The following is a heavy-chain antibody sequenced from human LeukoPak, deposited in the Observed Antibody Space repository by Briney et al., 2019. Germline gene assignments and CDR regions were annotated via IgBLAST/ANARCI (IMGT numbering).Heavy chain of an antibody. Sequence: GSSVKVSCKSSGGTFSSYAISWVRQAPGQGLEWMGGIIPIFGTANYAQKFQGRVTITADKSTSTAYMELSSLRSEDTAVYYCARGKNVLRYFELDYWGQGTLVTVSS. CDR2: IIPIFGTA. V-gene: IGHV1-69*06. D-gene: IGHD3-9*01. J-gene: IGHJ4*02. CDR1: GGTFSSYA. CDR3: ARGKNVLRYFELDY.